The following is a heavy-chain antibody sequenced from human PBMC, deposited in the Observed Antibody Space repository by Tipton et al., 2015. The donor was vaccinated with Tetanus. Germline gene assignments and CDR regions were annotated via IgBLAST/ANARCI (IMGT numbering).Heavy chain of an antibody. D-gene: IGHD3-16*02. Sequence: SLRLSCEASGFTFSSYGMNWVRQAPGRGLEWVATIRGRGDTTYYADSVKGRFTISRDNVQNTLFLHLTDLRVEDTARYFCAKDLNVRIADSPHFDSWGPGTLVTVSS. CDR1: GFTFSSYG. J-gene: IGHJ4*02. CDR2: IRGRGDTT. V-gene: IGHV3-23*01. CDR3: AKDLNVRIADSPHFDS.